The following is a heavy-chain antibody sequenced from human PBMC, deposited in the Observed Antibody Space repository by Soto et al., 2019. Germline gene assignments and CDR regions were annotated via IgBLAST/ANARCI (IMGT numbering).Heavy chain of an antibody. CDR3: ARVAYSSGWTDAFDI. V-gene: IGHV3-33*01. J-gene: IGHJ3*02. Sequence: QVQLVESGGGVVQPGRSLRLSCAASGFTFSSYGMHWVRQAPGKGLAWVAVIWYDGSNKYYADSVKGRFTISRDNSKNTLYLQMNSLRAEDTAVYYCARVAYSSGWTDAFDIWGQGTMVTVSS. CDR2: IWYDGSNK. CDR1: GFTFSSYG. D-gene: IGHD6-19*01.